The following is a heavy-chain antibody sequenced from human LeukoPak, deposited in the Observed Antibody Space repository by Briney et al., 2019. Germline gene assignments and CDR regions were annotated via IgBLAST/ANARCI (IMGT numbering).Heavy chain of an antibody. CDR1: GGSISSGSYY. CDR2: IYTSGST. D-gene: IGHD6-19*01. Sequence: SETLSLTCTVSGGSISSGSYYWSWIRQPAGKGLEWIGRIYTSGSTNYNPSLKSRVTISVDTSKNQFSLKLSSVTAADTAVYYCARVWATIAVAGYFDYWGQGTLVTVSS. J-gene: IGHJ4*02. V-gene: IGHV4-61*02. CDR3: ARVWATIAVAGYFDY.